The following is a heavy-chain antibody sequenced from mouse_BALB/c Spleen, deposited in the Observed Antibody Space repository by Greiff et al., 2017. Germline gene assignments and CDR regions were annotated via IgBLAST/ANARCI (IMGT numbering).Heavy chain of an antibody. V-gene: IGHV1-54*01. D-gene: IGHD1-1*02. CDR3: ARYGSFYAMDY. CDR1: GYAFTNYL. Sequence: VQLQQSGAELVRPGTSVKVSCKASGYAFTNYLIEWVKQRPGQGLEWIGVINPGSGGTNYNEKFKGKATLTADKSSSTAYMQLSSLTSDDSAVYFCARYGSFYAMDYWGQGTSVTVSS. CDR2: INPGSGGT. J-gene: IGHJ4*01.